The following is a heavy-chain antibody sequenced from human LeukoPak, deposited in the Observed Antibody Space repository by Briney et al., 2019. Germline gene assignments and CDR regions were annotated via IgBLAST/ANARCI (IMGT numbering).Heavy chain of an antibody. J-gene: IGHJ6*03. CDR1: GFTFSSYN. D-gene: IGHD1-26*01. V-gene: IGHV3-21*01. CDR2: ITSSSTYI. CDR3: ARDPYSGSYGDYYYYYMDV. Sequence: GGSLRLSCAASGFTFSSYNMIWVRQAPGKGLEWVSSITSSSTYIYYADSVKGRFTISRDNARNSLYLQMNSLRAEDTAVYYCARDPYSGSYGDYYYYYMDVWGKGTTVTISS.